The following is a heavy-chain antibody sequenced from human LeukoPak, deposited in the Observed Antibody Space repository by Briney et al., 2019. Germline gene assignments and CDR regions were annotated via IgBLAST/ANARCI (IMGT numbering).Heavy chain of an antibody. D-gene: IGHD5-18*01. CDR1: GYTFASYG. J-gene: IGHJ6*03. CDR2: ISAYNGNT. CDR3: ARDRDTAMVFPNYYYYYYYMDV. V-gene: IGHV1-18*01. Sequence: GASVKVSCKASGYTFASYGISWVRQAPGQGLEWMGWISAYNGNTNYAQKLQGRVTMTTDTSTSTAYMELRSLRSDDTAVYYCARDRDTAMVFPNYYYYYYYMDVWGKGTTVTVSS.